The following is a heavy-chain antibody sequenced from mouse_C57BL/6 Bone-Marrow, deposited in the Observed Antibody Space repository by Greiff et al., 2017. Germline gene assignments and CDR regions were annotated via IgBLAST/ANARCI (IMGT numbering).Heavy chain of an antibody. Sequence: QVQLQQSGPGLVQPSQSLSITCTVSGFSLTSYGVHWVRQSPGKGLEWLGVIWRGGSTDYNAAFMSRLSITKDNSKSQVFFKMNSLQADDTAIYNCAKKDCYYYAMDYWGQGTSVTVSS. CDR2: IWRGGST. CDR1: GFSLTSYG. CDR3: AKKDCYYYAMDY. V-gene: IGHV2-5*01. J-gene: IGHJ4*01.